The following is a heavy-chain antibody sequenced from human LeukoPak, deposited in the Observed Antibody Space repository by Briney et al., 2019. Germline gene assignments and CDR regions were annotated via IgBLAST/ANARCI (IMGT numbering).Heavy chain of an antibody. CDR2: ISGSGDGT. J-gene: IGHJ4*02. V-gene: IGHV3-23*01. CDR3: ARGSLVFDY. Sequence: GGSLRLSCAASGFTFTNHGMTWVRQSPGKGLEWVSTISGSGDGTYYADSVKGRFTISRDNSKNTLHLQMNSLRAEDTAVYYCARGSLVFDYWGQGTLVTVSS. CDR1: GFTFTNHG. D-gene: IGHD3-16*01.